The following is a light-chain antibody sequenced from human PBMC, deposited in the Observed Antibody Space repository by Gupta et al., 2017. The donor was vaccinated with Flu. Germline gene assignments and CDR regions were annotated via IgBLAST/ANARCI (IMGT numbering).Light chain of an antibody. V-gene: IGKV3-15*01. CDR2: GAF. J-gene: IGKJ4*01. CDR3: QQYNNWPLT. Sequence: GERATLSCRASQSVSSNLAWYQQKPGQAPRLLIYGAFTRANGIPARFSGSGSGTEFTLTISSLQSEDFAVYYCQQYNNWPLTFGGGTKVEIK. CDR1: QSVSSN.